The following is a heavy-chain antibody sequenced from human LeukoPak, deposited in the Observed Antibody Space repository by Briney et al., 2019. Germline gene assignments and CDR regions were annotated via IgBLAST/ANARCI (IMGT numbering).Heavy chain of an antibody. CDR3: ARDFGYGDYVGY. Sequence: GGSLRLSCAASGFTVSSNYMSWVRQAPGKGLEWVSYISSSGSTIYYADSVKGRFTISRDNAKNSLYLQMNSLRAEDTAVYYCARDFGYGDYVGYWGQGTLVTVSS. CDR1: GFTVSSNY. D-gene: IGHD4-17*01. CDR2: ISSSGSTI. J-gene: IGHJ4*02. V-gene: IGHV3-11*04.